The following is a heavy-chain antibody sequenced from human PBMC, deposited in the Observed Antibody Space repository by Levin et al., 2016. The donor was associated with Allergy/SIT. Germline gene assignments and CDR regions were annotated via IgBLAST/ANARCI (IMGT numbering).Heavy chain of an antibody. CDR3: ARWSNYGDY. Sequence: RQAPGKGLEWIGYIYYSGSTNYNPSLKSRVTISVDTSKNQFSLKLSSVTAADTAVYYCARWSNYGDYWGQGTLVTVSS. J-gene: IGHJ4*02. D-gene: IGHD4-11*01. V-gene: IGHV4-59*01. CDR2: IYYSGST.